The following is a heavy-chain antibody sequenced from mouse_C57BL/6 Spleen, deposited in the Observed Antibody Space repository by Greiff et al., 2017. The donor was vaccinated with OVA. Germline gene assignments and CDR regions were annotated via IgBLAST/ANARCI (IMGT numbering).Heavy chain of an antibody. CDR1: GFTFSSYG. Sequence: EVHLVESGGDLVKPGGSLKLSCAASGFTFSSYGMSWVRQTPDKRLEWVATISSGGSYTYYPASVKGRFTISRDNAKNTLYLQMSSLKSEDTAMYYCARQGDGNCLYAMDYWGQGTSVTVSS. J-gene: IGHJ4*01. CDR3: ARQGDGNCLYAMDY. V-gene: IGHV5-6*01. D-gene: IGHD2-1*01. CDR2: ISSGGSYT.